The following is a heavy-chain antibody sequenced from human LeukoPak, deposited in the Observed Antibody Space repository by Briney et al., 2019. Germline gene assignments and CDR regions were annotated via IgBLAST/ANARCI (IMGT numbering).Heavy chain of an antibody. CDR3: ARDKEPKYCSGGSCLYYYYYYMDV. CDR1: GYTFTSYG. D-gene: IGHD2-15*01. J-gene: IGHJ6*03. CDR2: ISAYNGNT. V-gene: IGHV1-18*01. Sequence: ASVKVSWKASGYTFTSYGISWVRQAPGQGLEWMGWISAYNGNTNYAQKLQGRVTMTTDTSTSTAYMELRSLRSDDTAVCYCARDKEPKYCSGGSCLYYYYYYMDVWGKGTTVTVSS.